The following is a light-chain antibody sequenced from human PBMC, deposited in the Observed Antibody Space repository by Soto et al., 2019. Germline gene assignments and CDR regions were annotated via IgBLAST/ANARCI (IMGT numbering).Light chain of an antibody. CDR1: QSVSSY. Sequence: EVVLTQSPATLSLSPGERATLSCRASQSVSSYLAWYQQKPGQAPRLLIYDASNRATGIPARFSGSGSGTDFTLTISSLQPDDFATYYCQQYNSYFGPGTKVDI. V-gene: IGKV3-11*01. J-gene: IGKJ3*01. CDR3: QQYNSY. CDR2: DAS.